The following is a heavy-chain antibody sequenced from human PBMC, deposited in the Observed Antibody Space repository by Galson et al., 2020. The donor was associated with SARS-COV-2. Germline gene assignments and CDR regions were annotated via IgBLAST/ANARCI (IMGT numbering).Heavy chain of an antibody. CDR3: ARSLRGYTGYDFGAFDY. J-gene: IGHJ4*02. CDR1: GFSLTTSGMR. D-gene: IGHD5-12*01. V-gene: IGHV2-70*04. Sequence: SGPTLVKPTQTLTLTCTFSGFSLTTSGMRVSCIRQPPGKALEWLARIDWDDDRFYRTPLKTRLTISKDTSKNQVVLTMISMDPVDTATYYCARSLRGYTGYDFGAFDYWGQGALVTVSS. CDR2: IDWDDDR.